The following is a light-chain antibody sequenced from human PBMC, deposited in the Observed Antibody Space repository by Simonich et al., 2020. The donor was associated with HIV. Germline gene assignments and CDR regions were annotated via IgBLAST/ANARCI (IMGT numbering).Light chain of an antibody. CDR2: KAS. Sequence: DIQMTQSPSTLSASVGDRVTITCRASQSISRWLAWDQQKPGKAPKLLIYKASSLESGVPSRFSGSGSGTEFTLTISSLQPDDFATYYCQQYNSYSPYIFGQGTKLEIK. J-gene: IGKJ2*01. CDR1: QSISRW. CDR3: QQYNSYSPYI. V-gene: IGKV1-5*03.